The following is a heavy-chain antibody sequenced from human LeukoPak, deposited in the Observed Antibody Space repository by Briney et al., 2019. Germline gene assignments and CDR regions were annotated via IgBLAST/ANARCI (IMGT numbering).Heavy chain of an antibody. CDR3: AGGYCSSTSCYRNW. D-gene: IGHD2-2*01. V-gene: IGHV4-59*01. J-gene: IGHJ4*02. CDR1: GGSISSYY. CDR2: IYYSGST. Sequence: SETLSLTCTVSGGSISSYYWSWIRQPPGKGLEWIGYIYYSGSTNYNPSLKSRVTISVDTSKNQFSLKLSSVTAADTAVYYCAGGYCSSTSCYRNWWGQGTLVTVSS.